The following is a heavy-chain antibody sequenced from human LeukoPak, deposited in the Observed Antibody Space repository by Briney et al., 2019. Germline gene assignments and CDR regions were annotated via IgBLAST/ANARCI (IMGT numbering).Heavy chain of an antibody. D-gene: IGHD3-3*01. CDR2: IKTTTDGGTT. Sequence: WVRQPPGKGLEWVGRIKTTTDGGTTDYAAPVKGRFTISRDDSKNTLYLQMNSLKIDDTAVYYCTTVEYYFDYWGQGTLVTVSS. V-gene: IGHV3-15*01. J-gene: IGHJ4*02. CDR3: TTVEYYFDY.